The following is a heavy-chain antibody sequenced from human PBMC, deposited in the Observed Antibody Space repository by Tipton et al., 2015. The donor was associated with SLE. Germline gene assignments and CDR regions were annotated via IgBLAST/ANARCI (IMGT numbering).Heavy chain of an antibody. J-gene: IGHJ4*02. CDR3: ARGWGRGVEGFDY. CDR2: IIPIFGTA. CDR1: GYTFTGYY. D-gene: IGHD3-16*01. V-gene: IGHV1-69*13. Sequence: QSGAEVKKPGASVKVSCKASGYTFTGYYMHWVRQAPGQGLEWMGGIIPIFGTANYAQKFQGRVTITADESTSTAYMELSSLRSEDTAVYYCARGWGRGVEGFDYWGQGTLVTVSS.